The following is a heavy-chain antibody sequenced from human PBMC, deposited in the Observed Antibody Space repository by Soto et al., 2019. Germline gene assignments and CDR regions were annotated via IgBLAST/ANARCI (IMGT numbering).Heavy chain of an antibody. CDR2: INYKSHI. CDR1: GFTFSSYS. CDR3: ARDLIYAGYYYYMDD. Sequence: EVQLVESGGGLVKPGGSLRLSCAASGFTFSSYSMNWVRQAPGKGLEWVSSINYKSHIDYADSVKGRFTISRDNAKNSLYLQMNSLRAEDTAVYFCARDLIYAGYYYYMDDWGIGTTVTVSS. V-gene: IGHV3-21*01. J-gene: IGHJ6*03. D-gene: IGHD2-21*01.